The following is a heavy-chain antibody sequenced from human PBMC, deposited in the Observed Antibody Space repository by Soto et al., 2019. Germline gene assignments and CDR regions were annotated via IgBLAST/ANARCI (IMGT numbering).Heavy chain of an antibody. CDR2: TRSKAASYST. J-gene: IGHJ5*02. V-gene: IGHV3-72*01. Sequence: EVQLVESGGGLVQPGGSLRLACTASAFTLSDYYIDWVRQAPGKGLVWVGRTRSKAASYSTELAASVKGRFSISRDDSQDSVYLQMNSMRLEDTAVYFCATGCYDSGWLSSWGQGTLVTVSS. D-gene: IGHD6-19*01. CDR1: AFTLSDYY. CDR3: ATGCYDSGWLSS.